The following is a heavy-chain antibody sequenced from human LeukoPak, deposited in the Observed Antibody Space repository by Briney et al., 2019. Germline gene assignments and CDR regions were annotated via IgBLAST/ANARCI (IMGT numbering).Heavy chain of an antibody. D-gene: IGHD3-22*01. Sequence: GGSLRLSCAASGFNVSSNYMNWVRQAPGKGLEWVALIYSNGQTFYADSVRGRFSISRDNSKNTVFLQMNSLRAEDTAVYYCARGKYYYNGGGYSGLLSHWGQGTLVTVSS. J-gene: IGHJ4*02. V-gene: IGHV3-53*01. CDR2: IYSNGQT. CDR1: GFNVSSNY. CDR3: ARGKYYYNGGGYSGLLSH.